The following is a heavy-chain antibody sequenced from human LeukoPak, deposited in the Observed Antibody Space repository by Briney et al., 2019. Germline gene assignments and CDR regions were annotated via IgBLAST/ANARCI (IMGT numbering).Heavy chain of an antibody. Sequence: PGGSLRLSCAASGFTFDDYAMPWVRQAPGKGLEWVSGISWNSGSIGYADSVKGRFTISRDNAKNSLYLQMNSLRAEDTALYYCAKDALSYYYDSSGYGAFDIWGQGTMVTVSS. J-gene: IGHJ3*02. CDR2: ISWNSGSI. V-gene: IGHV3-9*01. CDR1: GFTFDDYA. CDR3: AKDALSYYYDSSGYGAFDI. D-gene: IGHD3-22*01.